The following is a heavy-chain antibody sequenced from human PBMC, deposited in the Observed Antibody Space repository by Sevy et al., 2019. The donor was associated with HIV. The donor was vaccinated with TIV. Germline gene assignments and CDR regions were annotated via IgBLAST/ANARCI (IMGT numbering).Heavy chain of an antibody. Sequence: GGSLRLSCAASGFTFSNAWMSWVRQAPGKGLEWVGRIKSKTDGGTTDYAAPVKGRFTISRDDSKNTLYLQMNSLKTGDRAVYYCTTDLRFLEWLMIVLGGRDRVRGVPYGAFDIWGQGTMVTVSS. CDR3: TTDLRFLEWLMIVLGGRDRVRGVPYGAFDI. J-gene: IGHJ3*02. CDR2: IKSKTDGGTT. D-gene: IGHD3-3*01. CDR1: GFTFSNAW. V-gene: IGHV3-15*01.